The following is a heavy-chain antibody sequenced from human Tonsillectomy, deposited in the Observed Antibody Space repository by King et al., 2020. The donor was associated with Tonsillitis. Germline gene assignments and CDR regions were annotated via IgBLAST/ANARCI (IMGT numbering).Heavy chain of an antibody. J-gene: IGHJ4*02. CDR1: GYTFTIYC. V-gene: IGHV1-18*01. Sequence: QLLQSGAEVKKPVSSVKVSCKASGYTFTIYCISWVRQAPGQGLEWMVWISGYNVNPNYAQKLQGRVTMTTDNSTRTAYMELRSLRSDDTAVYYCARDLGEEEMTTFDYWGQGSLVTVSS. CDR2: ISGYNVNP. D-gene: IGHD5-24*01. CDR3: ARDLGEEEMTTFDY.